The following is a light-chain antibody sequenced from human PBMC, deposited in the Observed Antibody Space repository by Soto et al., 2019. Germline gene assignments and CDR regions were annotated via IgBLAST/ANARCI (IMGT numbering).Light chain of an antibody. CDR3: SSYAGSNNVV. V-gene: IGLV2-8*01. Sequence: QSALTQPPSASGSPGQSVTISCTGTSSDVCGYNYVSWYQQHPGKAPKLMIYEVSKRPSGVPDRFSGSKSGNTASLNVSGLQAEDEADYYCSSYAGSNNVVFGGGTKLTVL. J-gene: IGLJ2*01. CDR2: EVS. CDR1: SSDVCGYNY.